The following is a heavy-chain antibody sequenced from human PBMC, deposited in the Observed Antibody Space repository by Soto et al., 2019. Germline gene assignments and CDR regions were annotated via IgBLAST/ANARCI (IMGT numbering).Heavy chain of an antibody. CDR1: GFTFKTFV. CDR2: ISGTTDTI. V-gene: IGHV3-48*02. Sequence: GGSLRLSCAASGFTFKTFVMNWVRQAPGKGLEWVSYISGTTDTINFADSVRGRFTISRDNAKNSMFLQMDSLRDADTAVYYCVRQRGVMTDFAYFDSWGQGTLVTVSS. J-gene: IGHJ4*02. D-gene: IGHD2-21*02. CDR3: VRQRGVMTDFAYFDS.